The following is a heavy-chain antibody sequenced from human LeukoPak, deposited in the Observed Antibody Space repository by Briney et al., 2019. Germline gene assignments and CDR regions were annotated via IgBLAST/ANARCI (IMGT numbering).Heavy chain of an antibody. CDR1: GFTFGDYA. CDR2: IRGKTYGGTT. D-gene: IGHD6-13*01. V-gene: IGHV3-49*03. Sequence: GGSLRLSCTASGFTFGDYAMSWFRQAPGKGLEWVGFIRGKTYGGTTGYAASVKDTFTISRDDSKSVVYLQMNSLKTEDTAFYYCTRGVGQQLIPPDYWGQGTLVTVSS. J-gene: IGHJ4*02. CDR3: TRGVGQQLIPPDY.